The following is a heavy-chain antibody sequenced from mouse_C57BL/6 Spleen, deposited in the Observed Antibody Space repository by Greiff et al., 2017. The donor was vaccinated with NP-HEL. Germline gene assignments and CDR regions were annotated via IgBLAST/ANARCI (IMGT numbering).Heavy chain of an antibody. CDR3: ASTSYYGSSYGYFDV. V-gene: IGHV2-9-1*01. CDR1: GFSLTSYA. CDR2: IWTGGGT. J-gene: IGHJ1*03. D-gene: IGHD1-1*01. Sequence: QVQLKQSGPGLVAPSQSLSITCTVSGFSLTSYAISWVRQPPGKGLEWLGVIWTGGGTNYNSALKSRLSISKDNSKSQVFLKMNSLQTDDTARYYCASTSYYGSSYGYFDVWGTGTTVTVSS.